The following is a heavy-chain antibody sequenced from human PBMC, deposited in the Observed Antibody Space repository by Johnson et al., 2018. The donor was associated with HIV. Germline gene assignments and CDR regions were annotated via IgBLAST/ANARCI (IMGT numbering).Heavy chain of an antibody. CDR1: GFTFSTYV. Sequence: VQLVESGGGLVQPGGSLRLSCAASGFTFSTYVMTWVRQAPGKGLEWVSVIYSGGSTYYADSVKGRFTISRDNSKNTLYLQMNSLRAEDTAVYYCARGEGSGWHLAGAFDIWGQGTMVTVSS. CDR3: ARGEGSGWHLAGAFDI. V-gene: IGHV3-66*02. CDR2: IYSGGST. D-gene: IGHD6-19*01. J-gene: IGHJ3*02.